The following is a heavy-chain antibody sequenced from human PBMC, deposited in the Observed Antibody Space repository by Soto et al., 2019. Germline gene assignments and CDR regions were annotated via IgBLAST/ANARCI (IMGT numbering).Heavy chain of an antibody. D-gene: IGHD6-19*01. J-gene: IGHJ4*02. CDR2: ISGSGGST. V-gene: IGHV3-23*01. CDR1: GFTFSSYA. Sequence: EVQRLESGGGLVQPGGSLRLSCAASGFTFSSYAMSWVRQAAGKGLEWVSAISGSGGSTYYADSVKSRFTISRDNSQNTLYLQMNSLRAEDTAVYYCARRSSGWYFDYCGQGTLVTVAS. CDR3: ARRSSGWYFDY.